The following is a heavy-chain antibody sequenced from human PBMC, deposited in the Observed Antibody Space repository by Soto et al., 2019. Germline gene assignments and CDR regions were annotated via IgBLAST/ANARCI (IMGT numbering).Heavy chain of an antibody. CDR2: IYHSENT. Sequence: QVQLQESGPGLVKPSGTLSLTCALSGASIITDNWWSWVRQPPGKEMEWIGEIYHSENTNFNPSVKSRVTISVDTSKNQFSLTVSSVTAADTAIYYCARASASSKLRGVVINWGQGTLVTVSS. CDR3: ARASASSKLRGVVIN. CDR1: GASIITDNW. D-gene: IGHD3-10*01. V-gene: IGHV4-4*02. J-gene: IGHJ4*02.